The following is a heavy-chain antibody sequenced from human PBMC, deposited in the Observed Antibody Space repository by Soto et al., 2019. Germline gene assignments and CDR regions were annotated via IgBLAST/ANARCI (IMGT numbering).Heavy chain of an antibody. CDR1: GFTFSSYA. V-gene: IGHV3-23*01. D-gene: IGHD3-22*01. J-gene: IGHJ4*02. Sequence: PGGSLRLSCAASGFTFSSYAMSWVRQAPGKGLEWVSAISGSGGSTYYADSVKGRFTISRDNSKNTLYLQMNSLRAEDTAVYYCAKDAFYYYDSSGYYHDYWGQGTLVTVSS. CDR2: ISGSGGST. CDR3: AKDAFYYYDSSGYYHDY.